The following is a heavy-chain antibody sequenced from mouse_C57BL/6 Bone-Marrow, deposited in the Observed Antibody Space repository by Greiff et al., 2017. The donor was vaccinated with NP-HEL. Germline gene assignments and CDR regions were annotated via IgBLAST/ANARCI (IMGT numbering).Heavy chain of an antibody. CDR3: VRHPGVAY. V-gene: IGHV10-1*01. CDR2: IRSKSNNYAT. Sequence: EVKLMESGGGLVQPKGSLKLSCAASGFSFNTYAMNWVRQAPGKGLEWVARIRSKSNNYATYYADSVKDRFTISRDDSESMLYLQMNNLKTEDTAMYYCVRHPGVAYWGQGTLVTVSA. J-gene: IGHJ3*01. CDR1: GFSFNTYA.